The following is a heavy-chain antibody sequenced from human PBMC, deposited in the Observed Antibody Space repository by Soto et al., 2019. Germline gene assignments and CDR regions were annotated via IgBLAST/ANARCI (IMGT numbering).Heavy chain of an antibody. J-gene: IGHJ3*02. CDR3: ARDRYSSGFDAFDI. Sequence: GGSLRLSCVASGFTFSTYAMSWVRQAPGKGLEWVSAITGSGGATYYAASVKGRFTISRDNSKNTLYLQMNSLRAEDTAVYYCARDRYSSGFDAFDIWGQGTMVTVSS. CDR2: ITGSGGAT. CDR1: GFTFSTYA. D-gene: IGHD6-25*01. V-gene: IGHV3-23*01.